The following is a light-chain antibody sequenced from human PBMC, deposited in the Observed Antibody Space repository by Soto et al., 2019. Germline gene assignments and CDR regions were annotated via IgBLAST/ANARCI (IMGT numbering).Light chain of an antibody. CDR3: QQANNFPYT. CDR2: GAS. V-gene: IGKV1-12*01. CDR1: QGINNW. Sequence: DIQMTQSPPSVSASVGDRVTITCRASQGINNWLAWYQQKPGKAPKLLIYGASSLQSGVPSRFSGSASGTDFSLTSSSLQPEDFATYFCQQANNFPYTFGQGTKLEIK. J-gene: IGKJ2*01.